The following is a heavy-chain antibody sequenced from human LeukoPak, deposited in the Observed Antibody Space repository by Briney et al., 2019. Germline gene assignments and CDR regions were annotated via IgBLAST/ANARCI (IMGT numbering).Heavy chain of an antibody. CDR2: MNPNSGNT. CDR1: GYTFTSYD. CDR3: ARAEASRSSGKILGY. J-gene: IGHJ4*02. Sequence: ASVKVSCKASGYTFTSYDINWVRQATGQGPEWMGWMNPNSGNTGHAEKFQGRVTMTRNTSISTAYMELSSLTSEDTAVYYCARAEASRSSGKILGYWGQGTLVTVSS. D-gene: IGHD1-26*01. V-gene: IGHV1-8*01.